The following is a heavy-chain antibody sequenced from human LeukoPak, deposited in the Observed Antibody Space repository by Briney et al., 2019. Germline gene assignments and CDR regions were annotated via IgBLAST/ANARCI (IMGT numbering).Heavy chain of an antibody. CDR3: TREGLQ. CDR1: GFTFSDEW. Sequence: GGSLRLSCAASGFTFSDEWMSWVRQAPGKGLEWVATIQQDGVEKYYVDSAKGRFTISRDNAKRSLYLQMNSLRDEDTAVYYCTREGLQWGQGTLVTVSS. CDR2: IQQDGVEK. V-gene: IGHV3-7*01. D-gene: IGHD2-15*01. J-gene: IGHJ4*02.